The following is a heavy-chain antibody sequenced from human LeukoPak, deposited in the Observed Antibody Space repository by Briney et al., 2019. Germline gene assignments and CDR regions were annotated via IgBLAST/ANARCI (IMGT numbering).Heavy chain of an antibody. CDR2: IYHSGST. CDR1: GGSISSSSYY. Sequence: SETLSLTCIVSGGSISSSSYYWGWIRQPPGKGLEWIGSIYHSGSTYYNPSLKSRVTISVDTSKNQFSLKLSSVTAADTAVYYCAREGSGYSYGYVVYWGQGTLVTVSS. J-gene: IGHJ4*02. CDR3: AREGSGYSYGYVVY. D-gene: IGHD5-18*01. V-gene: IGHV4-39*07.